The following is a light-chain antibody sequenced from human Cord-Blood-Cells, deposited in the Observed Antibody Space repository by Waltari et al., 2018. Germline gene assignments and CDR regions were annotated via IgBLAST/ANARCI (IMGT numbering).Light chain of an antibody. CDR1: QSISSW. V-gene: IGKV1-5*03. CDR3: QQYNSIFT. Sequence: DIQMTQSPSTLSESVGDRVPITCRASQSISSWLAWYQQKPGKGPKLLIYNAASLESGVPSRFSGIGSGTEFTLTISSLQPDDFATYYCQQYNSIFTFGPGTKVDIK. J-gene: IGKJ3*01. CDR2: NAA.